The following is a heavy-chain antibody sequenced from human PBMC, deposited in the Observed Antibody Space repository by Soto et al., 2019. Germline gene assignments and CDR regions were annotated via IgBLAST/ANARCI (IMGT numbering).Heavy chain of an antibody. CDR2: IDPSDSYT. D-gene: IGHD4-4*01. CDR1: GYSFTSYW. J-gene: IGHJ6*02. Sequence: GESLKISCKGSGYSFTSYWISWVRQMPGKGLEWMGRIDPSDSYTNYSPSFQGHVTISADKSISTAYLKWSSLKASDTAMYYCASSTVTTGPYGMDVWGQGTTVTVSS. CDR3: ASSTVTTGPYGMDV. V-gene: IGHV5-10-1*01.